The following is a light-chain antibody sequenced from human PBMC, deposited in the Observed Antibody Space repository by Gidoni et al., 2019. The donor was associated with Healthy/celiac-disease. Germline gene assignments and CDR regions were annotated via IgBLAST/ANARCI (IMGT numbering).Light chain of an antibody. CDR1: QSVSSK. CDR3: QQYNNWTPFT. J-gene: IGKJ4*01. Sequence: EIVMTQSPATLSVSPGQRATLSCRAIQSVSSKLDWYQQKPGQAPRLLIYGASTRATGIPARCSGSGYGTEFTLTISSLQSEDFAVYDCQQYNNWTPFTFGGGTKVEIK. V-gene: IGKV3-15*01. CDR2: GAS.